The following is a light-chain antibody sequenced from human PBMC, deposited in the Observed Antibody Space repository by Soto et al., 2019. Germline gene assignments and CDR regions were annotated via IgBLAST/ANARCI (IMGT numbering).Light chain of an antibody. CDR1: QSVSTY. Sequence: ENVLTQSPATLSLSPGERATLSCRASQSVSTYLAWYQQKPGQAPRLLIYDASNRAAGIPARFSGSGSGTEFTLTISSLQSEDFAVYYCQQYNNWPLTFGQGTKVDIK. V-gene: IGKV3-11*01. J-gene: IGKJ1*01. CDR2: DAS. CDR3: QQYNNWPLT.